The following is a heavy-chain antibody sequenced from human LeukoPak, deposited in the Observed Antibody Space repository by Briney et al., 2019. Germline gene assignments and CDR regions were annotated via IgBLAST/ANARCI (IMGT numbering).Heavy chain of an antibody. Sequence: PSETLSLTCTVSGGSISSSSYYWGWIRQPPGKGLEWIGSIYYSGSTYYNPSLKSRVTISVDTSKNQFSLKLSSVTAADTAVYHCARDWNRYAYWGQGTLVTVSS. CDR3: ARDWNRYAY. V-gene: IGHV4-39*07. CDR1: GGSISSSSYY. D-gene: IGHD1-1*01. CDR2: IYYSGST. J-gene: IGHJ4*02.